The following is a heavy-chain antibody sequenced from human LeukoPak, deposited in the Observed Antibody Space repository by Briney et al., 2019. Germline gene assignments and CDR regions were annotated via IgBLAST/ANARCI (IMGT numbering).Heavy chain of an antibody. J-gene: IGHJ4*02. CDR2: INHSGST. CDR1: GGSFSGYY. CDR3: ARRPDDSSGWYVYDY. D-gene: IGHD6-19*01. Sequence: RASETLSLTCAVYGGSFSGYYWGWIRQPPGKGLEWIGEINHSGSTNYNPSLKSRVTISVDTSKNQFSLKLSSVTAADTAVYYCARRPDDSSGWYVYDYWGQGTLVTVSS. V-gene: IGHV4-34*01.